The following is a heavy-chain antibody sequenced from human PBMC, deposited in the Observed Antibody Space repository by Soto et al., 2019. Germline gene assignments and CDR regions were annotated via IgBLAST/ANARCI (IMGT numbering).Heavy chain of an antibody. V-gene: IGHV3-9*01. CDR2: ISWNSIII. Sequence: EVQLVESGGGLVQPGRSLRLSCAASGFTFDDYYMNWVRRAPGKGLEWVSSISWNSIIIGYEYSVKGRFTISRDNAKNSLYLEMHSLRPEDAALYYCAKGGRDGFCGGGRCDFDYWGQGTMVTVSS. CDR3: AKGGRDGFCGGGRCDFDY. CDR1: GFTFDDYY. J-gene: IGHJ4*02. D-gene: IGHD2-15*01.